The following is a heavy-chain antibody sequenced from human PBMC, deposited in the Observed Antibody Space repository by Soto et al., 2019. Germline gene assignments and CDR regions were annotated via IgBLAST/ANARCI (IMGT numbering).Heavy chain of an antibody. J-gene: IGHJ6*02. CDR2: TRNKDHSYTT. V-gene: IGHV3-72*01. D-gene: IGHD3-22*01. Sequence: EVQLVESGGGLVQPGGSLRLSCAASGFTFSDHYMDWVRQAPGKGLEWVGRTRNKDHSYTTEYAASVKGRFTISRDDSKNSLYLQMNSPKSEDTAVYYCARSWLSGLGGMDVWGQGTTVTVS. CDR3: ARSWLSGLGGMDV. CDR1: GFTFSDHY.